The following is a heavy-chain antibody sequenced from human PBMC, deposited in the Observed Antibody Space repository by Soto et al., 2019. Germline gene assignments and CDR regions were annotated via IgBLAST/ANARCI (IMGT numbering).Heavy chain of an antibody. J-gene: IGHJ5*02. D-gene: IGHD2-2*01. CDR2: IYYSWST. CDR3: ARERPDGTRLDP. CDR1: GDFLSSYY. Sequence: SETLSLTCTVSGDFLSSYYWSWIRQPPGKGLEWIGYIYYSWSTYYNPSLKSRVTISVDTSKNQFSLKLTSVTAADTAVYYCARERPDGTRLDPWGQGTLVTVSS. V-gene: IGHV4-30-4*01.